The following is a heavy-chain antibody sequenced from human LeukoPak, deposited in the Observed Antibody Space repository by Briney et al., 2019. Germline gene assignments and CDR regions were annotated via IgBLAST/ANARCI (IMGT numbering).Heavy chain of an antibody. V-gene: IGHV3-30-3*01. CDR2: ISYDGSNK. CDR1: GFTFSSYA. Sequence: GRSLRLSCAASGFTFSSYAMHWVRQAPGKGLEWVAVISYDGSNKYYADSVKGRFTISRDNSKNTLYLQMNSLRAEDTAVYCCARATRGTYYYDSSGYQDAFDIWGQGTMVTVSS. J-gene: IGHJ3*02. CDR3: ARATRGTYYYDSSGYQDAFDI. D-gene: IGHD3-22*01.